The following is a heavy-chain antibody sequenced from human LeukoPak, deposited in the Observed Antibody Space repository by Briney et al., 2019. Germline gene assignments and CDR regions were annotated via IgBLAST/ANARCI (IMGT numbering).Heavy chain of an antibody. CDR3: AREGFLEWSYGMDV. CDR2: ISSSGSTI. Sequence: GGSLRLSCAASGFTFSAYYMSWTRQPPGKGLEWVSYISSSGSTISYADSVKGRFTISRDNAKNSLYLQMNSLRAEDTAVYYCAREGFLEWSYGMDVWGQGTTVTVSS. D-gene: IGHD3-3*01. CDR1: GFTFSAYY. J-gene: IGHJ6*02. V-gene: IGHV3-11*01.